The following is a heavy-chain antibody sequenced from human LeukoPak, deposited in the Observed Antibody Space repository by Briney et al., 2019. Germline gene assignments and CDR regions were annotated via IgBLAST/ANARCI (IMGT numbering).Heavy chain of an antibody. CDR3: ARASIVGATTGLRFDY. Sequence: SVNVSCKASGGTFTGYATSWVRQAPGQGLEWMGGIIPIFGTANYAQKFQGRVTITADESTSTAYMELSSLRSEDTAVYYCARASIVGATTGLRFDYWGQGTLVTVSS. D-gene: IGHD1-26*01. V-gene: IGHV1-69*13. CDR1: GGTFTGYA. CDR2: IIPIFGTA. J-gene: IGHJ4*02.